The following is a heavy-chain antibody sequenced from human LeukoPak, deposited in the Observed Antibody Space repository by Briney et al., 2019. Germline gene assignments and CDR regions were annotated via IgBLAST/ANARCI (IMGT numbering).Heavy chain of an antibody. D-gene: IGHD6-13*01. J-gene: IGHJ5*02. CDR2: INPSGGST. CDR3: ARDSSSWYRSFDP. CDR1: GYTFTSYY. Sequence: GASVKVSFKASGYTFTSYYMHWVRQAPGQGLEWMGIINPSGGSTSYAQKFQGRVTMTRDTSTSTVYMELSSLRSEDTAVYYCARDSSSWYRSFDPWGQGTLVTVSS. V-gene: IGHV1-46*01.